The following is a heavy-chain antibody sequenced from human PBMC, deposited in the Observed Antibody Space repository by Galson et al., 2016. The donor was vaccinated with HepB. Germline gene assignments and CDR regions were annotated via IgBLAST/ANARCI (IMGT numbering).Heavy chain of an antibody. V-gene: IGHV4-59*01. D-gene: IGHD4-17*01. J-gene: IGHJ5*02. Sequence: LSLTCTVSGGSITKYYGSWIRQPPGKGLEWIGYVFHSGNTNYNPSLKSRVTISLDTSKNQFSLKLSSVTAADTAVYYCARDAMIYGDYDRWGQGTLVTVSS. CDR1: GGSITKYY. CDR3: ARDAMIYGDYDR. CDR2: VFHSGNT.